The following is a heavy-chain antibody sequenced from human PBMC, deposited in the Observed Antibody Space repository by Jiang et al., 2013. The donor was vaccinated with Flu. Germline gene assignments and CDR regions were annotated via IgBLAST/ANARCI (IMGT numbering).Heavy chain of an antibody. CDR1: GGSFSGYY. CDR3: ARVSSRRWVRGVSQDRNSPFDP. V-gene: IGHV4-34*01. CDR2: INHSGST. J-gene: IGHJ5*02. D-gene: IGHD3-10*01. Sequence: KPSETLSLTCAVYGGSFSGYYWSWIRQPPGKGLEWIGEINHSGSTNYNPSLKSRVTISVDTSKNQFSLKLSSVTAADTAVYYCARVSSRRWVRGVSQDRNSPFDPWGQGTLVTVSS.